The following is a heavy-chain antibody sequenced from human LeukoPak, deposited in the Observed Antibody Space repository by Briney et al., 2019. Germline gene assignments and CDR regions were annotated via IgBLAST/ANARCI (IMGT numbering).Heavy chain of an antibody. J-gene: IGHJ3*02. Sequence: GGSLRLSCAASGFTFSSYSTNWVRQAPGKGLEWVSSISSSSSYIYYADSVKGRFTISRDNAKNSLYLQMKSLRAEDTAVYYCARDLVVPAAMDAFDIWGQGTMVTVSS. CDR3: ARDLVVPAAMDAFDI. CDR1: GFTFSSYS. D-gene: IGHD2-2*01. V-gene: IGHV3-21*01. CDR2: ISSSSSYI.